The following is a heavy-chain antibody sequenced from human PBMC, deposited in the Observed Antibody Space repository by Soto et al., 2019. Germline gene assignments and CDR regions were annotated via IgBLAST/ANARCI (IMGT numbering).Heavy chain of an antibody. CDR1: GGTSSDYA. V-gene: IGHV1-69*01. CDR2: IIPIFGTA. D-gene: IGHD3-10*01. CDR3: AGSFKYGSGTFDALDV. J-gene: IGHJ3*01. Sequence: QVLLVQSGTEVKKPGSSVKVSCQASGGTSSDYALTWVRQAPGQGLEWMGGIIPIFGTANYAQRFQGRVSITADESSSTAYMELSSMKSDDTAVYYCAGSFKYGSGTFDALDVWGHGTMVMVSS.